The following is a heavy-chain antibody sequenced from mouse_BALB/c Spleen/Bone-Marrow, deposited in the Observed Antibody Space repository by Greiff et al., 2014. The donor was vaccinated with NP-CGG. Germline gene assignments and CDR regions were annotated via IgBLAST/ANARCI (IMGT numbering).Heavy chain of an antibody. D-gene: IGHD2-4*01. CDR2: INPYNGGT. CDR1: GYSFTGYT. CDR3: ARGPPLYYDYGFDY. V-gene: IGHV1-18*01. J-gene: IGHJ2*01. Sequence: EVKLQESGPELVKPGASMKISCKASGYSFTGYTMNWVKQSHGKNLEWIGLINPYNGGTRYNQKFKGKATLTVDKSSSTAYMELLSLTSEDSAVYYCARGPPLYYDYGFDYWGQGTTLTVSS.